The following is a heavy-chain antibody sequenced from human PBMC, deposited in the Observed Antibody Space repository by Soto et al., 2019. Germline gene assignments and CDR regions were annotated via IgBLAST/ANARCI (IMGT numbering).Heavy chain of an antibody. D-gene: IGHD3-22*01. J-gene: IGHJ4*02. CDR3: AKVYDSSGYYYPEDQYYFDY. Sequence: GGSLRLSCAASGFTFSSYAMSWVRQAPGKGLEWVSAISGSGGSTYYADSVKGRFTISRDNSKNTLYLQMNSLRAEDTAVYYCAKVYDSSGYYYPEDQYYFDYWGQGTLVTVSS. CDR2: ISGSGGST. V-gene: IGHV3-23*01. CDR1: GFTFSSYA.